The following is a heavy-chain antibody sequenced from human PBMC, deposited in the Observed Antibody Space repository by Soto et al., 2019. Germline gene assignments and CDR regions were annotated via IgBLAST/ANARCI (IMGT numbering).Heavy chain of an antibody. CDR2: ISSSSSYI. D-gene: IGHD3-10*01. J-gene: IGHJ6*02. V-gene: IGHV3-21*01. CDR3: ARDGPLYYYGSGSSYYYYGMDV. Sequence: GGSLRLSCAASGFTFSSYSMNWDRQAPGKGLEWVSSISSSSSYIYYADSVKGRFTISRDNAKNSLYLQMNSLRAEDTAVYYCARDGPLYYYGSGSSYYYYGMDVWGQGTTVTVSS. CDR1: GFTFSSYS.